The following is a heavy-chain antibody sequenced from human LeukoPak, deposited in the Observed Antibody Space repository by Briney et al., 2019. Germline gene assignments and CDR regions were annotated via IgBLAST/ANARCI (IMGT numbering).Heavy chain of an antibody. CDR1: GYTFTGYC. D-gene: IGHD4-17*01. CDR2: INPNSGGT. CDR3: ARSVSVNTVRDY. V-gene: IGHV1-2*02. J-gene: IGHJ4*02. Sequence: ASVKVSCKASGYTFTGYCMHWVRQAPGQGLEWMGWINPNSGGTNYAQKFQGRVTMTRDTSISTAYMELSRLRSDDTAVYYCARSVSVNTVRDYWGQGTLVTVSS.